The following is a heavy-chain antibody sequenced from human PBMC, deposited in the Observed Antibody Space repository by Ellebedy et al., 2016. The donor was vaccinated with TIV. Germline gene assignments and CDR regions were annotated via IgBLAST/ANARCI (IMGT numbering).Heavy chain of an antibody. V-gene: IGHV4-39*07. CDR1: GGSISNSDYS. CDR3: ARDPALPRGRLDT. CDR2: IYYSGSA. Sequence: MPSETLSLTCTVSGGSISNSDYSWNWIRQPPGKGLEWIGSIYYSGSAYYNPSLKSRVTVSVDTSKNQFSLNMSSVTAADTAVYYCARDPALPRGRLDTWGQGTLVTVSS. J-gene: IGHJ5*02.